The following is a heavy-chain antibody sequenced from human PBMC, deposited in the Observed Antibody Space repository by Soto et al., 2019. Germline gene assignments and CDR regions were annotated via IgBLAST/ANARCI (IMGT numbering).Heavy chain of an antibody. CDR2: INIVGGNT. Sequence: VQLLESGGGLVQPGGSLRLSCAASGFTFSNYAMSWVRQAPGKALEWVSSINIVGGNTNYADSVRGRFTMSRDDSKNTVFLQMNSLRAEDTAIYYCTKNYSFASWVQGTLITVSS. V-gene: IGHV3-23*01. J-gene: IGHJ4*02. CDR1: GFTFSNYA. CDR3: TKNYSFAS.